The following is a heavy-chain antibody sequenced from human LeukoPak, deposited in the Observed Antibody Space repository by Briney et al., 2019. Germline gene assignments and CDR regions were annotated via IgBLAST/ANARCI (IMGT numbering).Heavy chain of an antibody. Sequence: PGESLRLSCAASGFTFSSYAMSWVRQPPGKGLEWVSAISATGPYYADSVKGRFTISRDNSRNTVYLQMHSLRAGDTAVYYCAKERDDYNTVFDLWGQGTLVTVSS. CDR3: AKERDDYNTVFDL. J-gene: IGHJ4*02. CDR2: ISATGP. D-gene: IGHD3-22*01. CDR1: GFTFSSYA. V-gene: IGHV3-23*01.